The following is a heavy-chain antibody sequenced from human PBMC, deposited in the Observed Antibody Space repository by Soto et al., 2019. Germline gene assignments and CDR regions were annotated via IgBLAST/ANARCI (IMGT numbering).Heavy chain of an antibody. V-gene: IGHV3-23*01. Sequence: GGSLRLSCAASGFSFSNYAVGWVRQTPGKGLEWVSVISGNAGRTYYADSVKGRFTISRDNSRETLSLQMDSLRGEDTAIYYCAKTKGNYCSGGSCYYFDKWGQGVLVTVSS. D-gene: IGHD2-15*01. CDR3: AKTKGNYCSGGSCYYFDK. CDR1: GFSFSNYA. J-gene: IGHJ4*02. CDR2: ISGNAGRT.